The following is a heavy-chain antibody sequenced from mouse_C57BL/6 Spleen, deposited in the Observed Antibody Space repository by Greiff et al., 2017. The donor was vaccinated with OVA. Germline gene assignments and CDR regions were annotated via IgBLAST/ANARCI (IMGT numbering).Heavy chain of an antibody. CDR1: GYAFSSSW. Sequence: QVQLQQSGPELVKPGASVKISCKASGYAFSSSWMNWVKQRPGKGLEWIGRIYPGDGDTNYNGKFKGKATLTADKSSSPAYMQLSSLTSEDSAVYFCASPIYYGNYTYAMDYWGQGTSVTVSS. J-gene: IGHJ4*01. V-gene: IGHV1-82*01. CDR2: IYPGDGDT. CDR3: ASPIYYGNYTYAMDY. D-gene: IGHD2-1*01.